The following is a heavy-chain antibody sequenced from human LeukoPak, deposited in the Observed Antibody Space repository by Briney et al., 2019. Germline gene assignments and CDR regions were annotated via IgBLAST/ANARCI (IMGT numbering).Heavy chain of an antibody. V-gene: IGHV4-34*01. D-gene: IGHD3-22*01. J-gene: IGHJ6*03. CDR2: INHSGST. Sequence: SETLSLTRAVYGGSFSGFYWTWIRQPPGKGLEWIGEINHSGSTNYNPSLKSRVTISVDTSKNQFSLKLSSVTAADTAVYYCARRKDYYDSSGYYYYYYYMDVWGKGTTVTVSS. CDR1: GGSFSGFY. CDR3: ARRKDYYDSSGYYYYYYYMDV.